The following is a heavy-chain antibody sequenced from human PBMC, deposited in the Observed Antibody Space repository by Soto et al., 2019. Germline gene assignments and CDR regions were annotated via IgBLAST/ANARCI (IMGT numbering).Heavy chain of an antibody. CDR1: GFTGSDYV. V-gene: IGHV3-23*01. CDR3: SKDGTTGGQHYYGMDV. D-gene: IGHD1-1*01. Sequence: PGWSLGLSCEAAGFTGSDYVMNWVRQGPGKGLEWVSTIGRGDDKYYADSVKGRFTISRDTSKNTLFLQMNSLRAEDTALYFCSKDGTTGGQHYYGMDVWGQGTTVTVSS. CDR2: IGRGDDK. J-gene: IGHJ6*02.